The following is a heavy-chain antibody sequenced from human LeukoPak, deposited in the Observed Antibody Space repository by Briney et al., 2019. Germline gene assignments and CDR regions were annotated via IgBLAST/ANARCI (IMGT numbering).Heavy chain of an antibody. CDR3: ARDLQQWLVAYDAFDI. J-gene: IGHJ3*02. CDR1: GFTFSSYS. D-gene: IGHD6-19*01. CDR2: ISSSSSYI. Sequence: PGGSLRLSCAASGFTFSSYSMNWVRQAPGKGLEWVSPISSSSSYIYYADSVKGRFTISRDNAKNSLYLQMNSLRAEDTAVYYCARDLQQWLVAYDAFDIWGQGTMVTVSS. V-gene: IGHV3-21*01.